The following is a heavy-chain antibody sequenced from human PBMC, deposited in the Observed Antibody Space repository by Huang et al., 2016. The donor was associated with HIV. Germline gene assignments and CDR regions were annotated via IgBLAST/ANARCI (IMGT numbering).Heavy chain of an antibody. CDR1: GFTFSSYG. V-gene: IGHV3-30*18. D-gene: IGHD6-13*01. CDR2: ISYDAKTK. Sequence: QVQLVESGGGVVQPGRSLRISCAASGFTFSSYGRHWVRQGSGKGVGWVAVISYDAKTKYYADSVKGRFSISRDNSKTTVYLQLNSLRLEDTAVYYCAKGGSAAAVLDFWGQGTLVTVSS. CDR3: AKGGSAAAVLDF. J-gene: IGHJ4*02.